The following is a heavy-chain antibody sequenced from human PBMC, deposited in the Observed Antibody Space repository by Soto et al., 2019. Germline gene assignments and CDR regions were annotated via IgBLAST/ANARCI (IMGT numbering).Heavy chain of an antibody. D-gene: IGHD5-18*01. Sequence: GASVKVSCKTSGYTFTSYCINWVPQAPGKGLEWMGWIIPIFGKANYAQKFQGRVTITADESTSTAYMELSSLRSEDTAVYYCARDPVDTAIVGHYGMDVWGQGTTVTVSS. CDR1: GYTFTSYC. J-gene: IGHJ6*02. CDR2: IIPIFGKA. CDR3: ARDPVDTAIVGHYGMDV. V-gene: IGHV1-69*13.